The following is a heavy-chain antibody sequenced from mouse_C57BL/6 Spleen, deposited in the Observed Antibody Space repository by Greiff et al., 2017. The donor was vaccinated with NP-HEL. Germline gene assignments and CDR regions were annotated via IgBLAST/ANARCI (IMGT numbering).Heavy chain of an antibody. D-gene: IGHD1-1*01. V-gene: IGHV1-15*01. Sequence: QVQLQQSGAELVRPGASVTLSCKASGYTFTDYEMHWVKQTPVHGLEWIGAIDPETGGTAYNQKFKGKAILTADKSSSTAYMELRSLTSEDSAVYYCTRTLFITTVVANFDYWGQGTTLTVSS. CDR3: TRTLFITTVVANFDY. J-gene: IGHJ2*01. CDR1: GYTFTDYE. CDR2: IDPETGGT.